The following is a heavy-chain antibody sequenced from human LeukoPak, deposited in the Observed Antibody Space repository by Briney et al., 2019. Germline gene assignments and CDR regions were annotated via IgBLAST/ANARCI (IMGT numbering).Heavy chain of an antibody. J-gene: IGHJ3*02. D-gene: IGHD3-22*01. CDR2: IYYRGST. V-gene: IGHV4-34*01. CDR3: ARGGYYYDSSGYPISDTFDI. CDR1: GGSFSGYY. Sequence: SETLSLTCGVYGGSFSGYYWSWIRRSPGKGLEWIGSIYYRGSTYYNPSLKSRVTISVDTSKNQFSLKLSSVTAADTAVYYCARGGYYYDSSGYPISDTFDIWGQGTMVTVSS.